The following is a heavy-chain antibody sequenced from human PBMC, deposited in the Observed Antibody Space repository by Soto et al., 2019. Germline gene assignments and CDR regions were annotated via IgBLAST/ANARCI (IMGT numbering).Heavy chain of an antibody. CDR1: GFSLNARPVG. V-gene: IGHV4-30-4*08. J-gene: IGHJ5*02. D-gene: IGHD3-10*01. CDR3: ARQGGYWNWFDP. Sequence: LVNPTQTLTLTCTFSGFSLNARPVGVGWIRQPPGKGLEWIGYIYYSGSTYYNPSLKSRVTISVDTSKNQFSLKLSSVTAADTAVYYCARQGGYWNWFDPWGQGTLVTVSS. CDR2: IYYSGST.